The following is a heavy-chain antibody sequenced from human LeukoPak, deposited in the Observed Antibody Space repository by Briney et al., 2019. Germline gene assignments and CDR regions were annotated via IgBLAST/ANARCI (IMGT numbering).Heavy chain of an antibody. J-gene: IGHJ4*02. CDR1: GVSFSGYY. D-gene: IGHD1-1*01. CDR2: INHSGST. V-gene: IGHV4-34*01. Sequence: NASETLSLTCAVYGVSFSGYYWSWIRQPPGKGLEWIGEINHSGSTNYNPSLKSRVTISVDTSKNQFSLKLRSVTAADTAVFYCARQGYADLSPRPFDYWGQGTLVTVSS. CDR3: ARQGYADLSPRPFDY.